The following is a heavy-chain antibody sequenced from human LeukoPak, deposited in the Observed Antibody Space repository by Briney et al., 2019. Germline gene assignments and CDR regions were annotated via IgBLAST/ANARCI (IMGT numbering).Heavy chain of an antibody. D-gene: IGHD2-15*01. CDR2: TYYRSKWNN. Sequence: SQTLSLTCAISGDSVSTNSVAWNWLRQSPSRGLEWLGRTYYRSKWNNDYAVSVKSRITINPDTSKNQFSLQLNSVTPDDTALYYCARGKYSGFDLWGQGTMVTVSS. CDR3: ARGKYSGFDL. J-gene: IGHJ3*01. V-gene: IGHV6-1*01. CDR1: GDSVSTNSVA.